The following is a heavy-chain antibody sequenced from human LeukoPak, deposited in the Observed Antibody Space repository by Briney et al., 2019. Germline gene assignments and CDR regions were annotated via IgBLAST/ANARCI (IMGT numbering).Heavy chain of an antibody. J-gene: IGHJ4*02. Sequence: SETLSLTCAVSGYSISSGYYWGWIRQPPGKGLDWIGSIYRSETTYYNPSLESRITISVDTSKNQFSLKVTSVTAADTALYYCARVYCTSFGCYNFDYWGQGALVTVSS. V-gene: IGHV4-38-2*01. CDR1: GYSISSGYY. D-gene: IGHD2-2*01. CDR3: ARVYCTSFGCYNFDY. CDR2: IYRSETT.